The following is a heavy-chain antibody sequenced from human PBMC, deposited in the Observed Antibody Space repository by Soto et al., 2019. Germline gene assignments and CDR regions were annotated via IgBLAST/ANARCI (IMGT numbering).Heavy chain of an antibody. V-gene: IGHV3-21*02. CDR1: GFSFISYS. CDR3: VRDFGWYFRSGYMDV. D-gene: IGHD3-3*01. Sequence: EVQLVESGGGLVKPGGSLRLSCAASGFSFISYSMNWVRQAPGKGLEWVSSINEDSSYIYYAHSLRGRFTISRDNANASLYLQMNSLRAEDTAVYYCVRDFGWYFRSGYMDVWGDGATVTVSS. J-gene: IGHJ6*03. CDR2: INEDSSYI.